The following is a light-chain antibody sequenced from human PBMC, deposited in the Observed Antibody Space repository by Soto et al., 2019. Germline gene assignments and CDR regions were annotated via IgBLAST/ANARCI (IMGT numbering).Light chain of an antibody. Sequence: ELVLTQSPGTLSLSPGERVTLSCRASQSVGNNYVAWYQQKPGQAPRLLVYNPSTRVTGVPDRFSGSGSVTDFSLTISRLDPEDFAVYYCQQYAASPITFGQGTRLEIQ. CDR2: NPS. V-gene: IGKV3-20*01. CDR1: QSVGNNY. J-gene: IGKJ5*01. CDR3: QQYAASPIT.